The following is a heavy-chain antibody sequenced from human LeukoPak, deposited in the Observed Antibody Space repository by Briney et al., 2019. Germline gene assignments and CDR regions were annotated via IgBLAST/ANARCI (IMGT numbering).Heavy chain of an antibody. CDR2: INPNSGGT. CDR3: ARGNPYSGYYPIEPKYNWFDP. D-gene: IGHD5-12*01. J-gene: IGHJ5*02. CDR1: GYTFTGYY. Sequence: ASVKVSCKASGYTFTGYYMHWVRQAPGQGLEWMGWINPNSGGTNYAQKFQGRVTMTRDTSISTAYMELSSLRSEDTAVYYCARGNPYSGYYPIEPKYNWFDPWGQGTLVTVSS. V-gene: IGHV1-2*02.